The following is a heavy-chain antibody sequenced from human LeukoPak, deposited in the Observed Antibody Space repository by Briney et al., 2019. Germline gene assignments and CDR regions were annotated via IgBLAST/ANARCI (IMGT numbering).Heavy chain of an antibody. Sequence: PSGTLSLTCAVSGGFISSSNWWSWVRQPPGKGLEWIGEIYHSGSTNYNPSLKSRVTISVDKSKNQFSLKLSSVTAADTAAYYCAREVASSGWHEAFDIWGQGTMVTVSS. CDR2: IYHSGST. D-gene: IGHD6-19*01. J-gene: IGHJ3*02. CDR3: AREVASSGWHEAFDI. CDR1: GGFISSSNW. V-gene: IGHV4-4*02.